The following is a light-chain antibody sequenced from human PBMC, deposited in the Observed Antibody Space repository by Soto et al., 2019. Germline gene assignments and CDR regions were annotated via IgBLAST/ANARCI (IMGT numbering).Light chain of an antibody. CDR2: GAS. J-gene: IGKJ1*01. Sequence: EIVLTQSPGTLCLSPGERATLSCRASQSVSSSYLAWYQQKPGQAPRLLIYGASSRATGIPDRISGGGSGTDFTLTISRLEPEDFAVYYCQQRSNWPWTFGQGTKV. V-gene: IGKV3D-20*02. CDR3: QQRSNWPWT. CDR1: QSVSSSY.